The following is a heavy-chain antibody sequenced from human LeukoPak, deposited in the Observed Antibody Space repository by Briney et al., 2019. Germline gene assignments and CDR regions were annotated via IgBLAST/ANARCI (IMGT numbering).Heavy chain of an antibody. CDR1: GFTFINYA. CDR2: ISPDRNNK. CDR3: AKDIGNAFDI. D-gene: IGHD3-16*02. V-gene: IGHV3-30-3*01. J-gene: IGHJ3*02. Sequence: PGGSLRPSCAASGFTFINYAVHWVRQAPGKGLEWVASISPDRNNKYYADSVKGRFTISRDNSKNTVYLQMNSLRAEDTAVYYCAKDIGNAFDIWGQGTMVTVSS.